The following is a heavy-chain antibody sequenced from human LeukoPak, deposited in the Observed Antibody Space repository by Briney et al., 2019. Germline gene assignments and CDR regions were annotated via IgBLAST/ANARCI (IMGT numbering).Heavy chain of an antibody. CDR1: GFTFSSYA. CDR2: IPYDGSNK. V-gene: IGHV3-30-3*01. J-gene: IGHJ4*02. CDR3: ARDRARDFWSGSFDY. D-gene: IGHD3-3*01. Sequence: GGSLRLSCAASGFTFSSYAMHWVRQAPGKGLEWVAAIPYDGSNKYYADSVKGRFTISRDNSKNTLYLQMNSLRAEDTAVYYCARDRARDFWSGSFDYWGQGTLVTVSS.